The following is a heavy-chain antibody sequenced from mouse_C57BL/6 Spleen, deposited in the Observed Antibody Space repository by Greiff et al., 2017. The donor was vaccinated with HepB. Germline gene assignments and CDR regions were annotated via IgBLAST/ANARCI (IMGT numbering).Heavy chain of an antibody. CDR3: TRYGSSSWYFDV. Sequence: EVQLVESGEGLVKPGGSLKLSCAASGFTFSSYAMSWVRQTPEKRLEWVAYISIGGDYIYYADTVKGRFTISRDNARNTLYLEMSRLKSEDTAMYYCTRYGSSSWYFDVWGTGTTVTVSS. CDR1: GFTFSSYA. CDR2: ISIGGDYI. D-gene: IGHD1-1*01. J-gene: IGHJ1*03. V-gene: IGHV5-9-1*02.